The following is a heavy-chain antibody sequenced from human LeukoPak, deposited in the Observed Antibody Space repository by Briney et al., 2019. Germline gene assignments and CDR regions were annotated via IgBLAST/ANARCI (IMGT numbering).Heavy chain of an antibody. Sequence: GGSLRLSCVASGFTFGSYEMNWVRQAPGKGLEWISYISSQSSSIHYADSVKGRFTISRDNAKNSLYLQMNSLSGGDTAVYYCVREGGWDRFDSWGRGILVTVSS. CDR2: ISSQSSSI. CDR3: VREGGWDRFDS. J-gene: IGHJ4*02. CDR1: GFTFGSYE. V-gene: IGHV3-48*03. D-gene: IGHD6-19*01.